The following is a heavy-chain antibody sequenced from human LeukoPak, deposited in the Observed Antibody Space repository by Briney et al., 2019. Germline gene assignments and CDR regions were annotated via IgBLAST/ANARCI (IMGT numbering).Heavy chain of an antibody. D-gene: IGHD1-1*01. V-gene: IGHV3-23*01. CDR1: GFTFSTYA. CDR2: VSGSGDNT. Sequence: GGSLRLSCTASGFTFSTYAMSWVRPAPGKGLGWVSSVSGSGDNTHHADSVKGRFTISRDNSKNTLYLQMESLRAEDTAVYYCARSATLGPTAADHGYWGQGILVTVSS. J-gene: IGHJ4*02. CDR3: ARSATLGPTAADHGY.